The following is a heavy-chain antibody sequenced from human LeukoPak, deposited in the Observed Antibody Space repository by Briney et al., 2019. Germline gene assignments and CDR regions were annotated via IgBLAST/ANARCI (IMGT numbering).Heavy chain of an antibody. CDR2: IYHSGST. D-gene: IGHD3-10*01. CDR3: ARSMVRGAPYFDY. J-gene: IGHJ4*02. Sequence: SETLSLTCAVSGGSISGGGYSWSWIRQPPGKGLEWIGYIYHSGSTYYNPSLKSRVTISVDRSKNQFSLKLSSVTAADTAVYYCARSMVRGAPYFDYWGQGTLVTVSS. V-gene: IGHV4-30-2*01. CDR1: GGSISGGGYS.